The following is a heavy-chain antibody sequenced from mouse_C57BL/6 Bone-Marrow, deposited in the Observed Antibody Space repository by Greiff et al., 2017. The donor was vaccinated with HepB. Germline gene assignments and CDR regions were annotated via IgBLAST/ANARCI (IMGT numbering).Heavy chain of an antibody. CDR2: IDPSDSYT. CDR3: ARLDLDYYAMDY. V-gene: IGHV1-69*01. Sequence: QVQLQQPGAELVMPGASVKLSCKASGYTFTSYWMHWVKQRPGQGPEWIGEIDPSDSYTNYNQKFKGKSTLTVDKSSSTAYMQLSSLTSEDSAVYYCARLDLDYYAMDYWGQGTSVTVSS. J-gene: IGHJ4*01. CDR1: GYTFTSYW.